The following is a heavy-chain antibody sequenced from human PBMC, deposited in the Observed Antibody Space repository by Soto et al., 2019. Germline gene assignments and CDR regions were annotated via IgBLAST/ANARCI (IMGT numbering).Heavy chain of an antibody. Sequence: ASVKVSCKASGYTFTTYTMHWVRQAPGQRLEWMGWINAGNGDTKYSQKFQGRVTITRDTSASTAYMELSSLRSEDTAIYYCARGPNRNWFDPWGQGTLVTVSS. CDR3: ARGPNRNWFDP. CDR2: INAGNGDT. CDR1: GYTFTTYT. D-gene: IGHD1-26*01. V-gene: IGHV1-3*01. J-gene: IGHJ5*02.